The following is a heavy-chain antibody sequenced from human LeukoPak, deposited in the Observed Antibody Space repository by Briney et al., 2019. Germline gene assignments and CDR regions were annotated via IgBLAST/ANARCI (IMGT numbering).Heavy chain of an antibody. CDR1: GFTFSSYW. CDR3: ARSPNWDRVDY. V-gene: IGHV3-74*01. CDR2: INTDGSST. D-gene: IGHD1-26*01. Sequence: GGSLRLSCAASGFTFSSYWMHWVRQAPGKGLVWVSRINTDGSSTSHADSVKGRFTISRDNAKNTLYLQMNSLRAEDTAVYYCARSPNWDRVDYWGQGTLVTVSS. J-gene: IGHJ4*02.